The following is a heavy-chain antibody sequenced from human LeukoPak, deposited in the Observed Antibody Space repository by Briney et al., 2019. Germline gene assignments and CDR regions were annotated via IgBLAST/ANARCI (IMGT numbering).Heavy chain of an antibody. CDR1: GYTFTGYY. CDR3: ARDRIVGATTTSEFDY. Sequence: ASVKVSCKASGYTFTGYYVHWVRQAPGQGLEWMGWISAYNGNTNYAQKLQGRVTMTTDTSTSTAYMELRSLRSDDTAVYYCARDRIVGATTTSEFDYWGQGTLVTVSS. CDR2: ISAYNGNT. J-gene: IGHJ4*02. D-gene: IGHD1-26*01. V-gene: IGHV1-18*04.